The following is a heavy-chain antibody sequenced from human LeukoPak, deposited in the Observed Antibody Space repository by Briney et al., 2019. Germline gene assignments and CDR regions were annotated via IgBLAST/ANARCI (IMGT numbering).Heavy chain of an antibody. CDR2: IIPVFGTP. J-gene: IGHJ4*02. V-gene: IGHV1-69*13. CDR3: AILGDGRIGMGLLGSFDY. D-gene: IGHD2/OR15-2a*01. Sequence: ASVKVSCKASGGSFRNSAFVWVRHAPGQGLDWMGGIIPVFGTPNYADNFQDRVTISADESTNTAYLDLSSLRSEDTAVYFCAILGDGRIGMGLLGSFDYWGQGTLVIVSP. CDR1: GGSFRNSA.